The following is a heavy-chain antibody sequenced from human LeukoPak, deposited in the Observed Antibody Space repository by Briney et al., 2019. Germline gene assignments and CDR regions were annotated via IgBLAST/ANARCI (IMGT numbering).Heavy chain of an antibody. CDR1: GYTFTSYV. CDR3: VTSICCYDPSGYYPSDY. CDR2: MYPRSGNT. V-gene: IGHV1-8*01. D-gene: IGHD3-22*01. J-gene: IGHJ4*02. Sequence: ASVKVSCKPSGYTFTSYVINWVRQATGQGLEWMGWMYPRSGNTGYAQKLQCRITMTRNTAINAAYMELSRLRTEDTAVYYCVTSICCYDPSGYYPSDYWGQGTLVTVSS.